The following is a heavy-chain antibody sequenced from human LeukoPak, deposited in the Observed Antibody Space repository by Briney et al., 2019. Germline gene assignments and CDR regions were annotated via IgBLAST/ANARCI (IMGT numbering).Heavy chain of an antibody. CDR2: INHSGST. CDR3: ARYSNYGDYYYYYMDV. J-gene: IGHJ6*03. Sequence: SETLSLTCAVYGGSFSGYYWSWIRQPPGKGLEWIGEINHSGSTNYNPSLKSRVTISVDTSKNQFSLKLSSVTAADTAVYYCARYSNYGDYYYYYMDVWGKGTTVTVSS. V-gene: IGHV4-34*01. D-gene: IGHD4-11*01. CDR1: GGSFSGYY.